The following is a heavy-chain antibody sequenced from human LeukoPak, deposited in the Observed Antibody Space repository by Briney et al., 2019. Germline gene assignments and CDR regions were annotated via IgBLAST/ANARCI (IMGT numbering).Heavy chain of an antibody. CDR3: ARDKDWNFD. D-gene: IGHD1-7*01. J-gene: IGHJ4*02. Sequence: SETLSLTCTVSGGSISSYYWSWIRQPPGKRLEWIGYIYYSGSTNYNPSLKSRVTISVDTSKNQFSLKLRSVTAADTAIYYCARDKDWNFDWGQGTLVTVSS. CDR1: GGSISSYY. CDR2: IYYSGST. V-gene: IGHV4-59*12.